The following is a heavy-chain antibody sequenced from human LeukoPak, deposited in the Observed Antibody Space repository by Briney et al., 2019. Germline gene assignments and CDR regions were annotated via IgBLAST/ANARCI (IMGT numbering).Heavy chain of an antibody. J-gene: IGHJ6*03. CDR1: GFTFSSYA. Sequence: PGGSLRLSCAAYGFTFSSYAMSWVRQAPGKGLEWVSAISGSGGSTYYADSVKGRFTISRDNSKKTLYLQMNSLRAEDTAAYYCAKEYAGSHYYYYYMDVWGKGTTVTVSS. CDR2: ISGSGGST. CDR3: AKEYAGSHYYYYYMDV. V-gene: IGHV3-23*01.